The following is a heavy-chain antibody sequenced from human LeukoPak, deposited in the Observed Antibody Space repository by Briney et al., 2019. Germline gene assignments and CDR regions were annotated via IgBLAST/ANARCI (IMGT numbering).Heavy chain of an antibody. J-gene: IGHJ5*02. CDR2: IYYSGST. Sequence: SETLSLTCTVSGGSISSSSYYWGWIRQPPGKGLEWIGSIYYSGSTYYNPSLESRVTISVDTFKNQFSLKLSSVTAADTAVYYCARGGNFFVKSWFDPWGQGTLVTVSS. CDR3: ARGGNFFVKSWFDP. V-gene: IGHV4-39*07. D-gene: IGHD2/OR15-2a*01. CDR1: GGSISSSSYY.